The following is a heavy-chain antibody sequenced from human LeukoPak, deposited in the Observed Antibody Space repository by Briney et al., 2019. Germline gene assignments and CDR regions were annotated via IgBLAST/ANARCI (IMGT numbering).Heavy chain of an antibody. V-gene: IGHV1-3*01. D-gene: IGHD3-22*01. CDR1: GYTFTSYA. CDR2: INAGNGNT. J-gene: IGHJ4*02. Sequence: ASVKVSCKASGYTFTSYAMHWVRQAPGQRLEWMGWINAGNGNTKYSQKFQGRVTITRDTSASTAYMELSSLRSEDTAVYYCARSPYYYDSSGYSYYFDYWGQGTLVTVSS. CDR3: ARSPYYYDSSGYSYYFDY.